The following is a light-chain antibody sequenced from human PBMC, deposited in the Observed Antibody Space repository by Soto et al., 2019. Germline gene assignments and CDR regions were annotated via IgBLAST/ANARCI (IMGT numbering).Light chain of an antibody. CDR2: AAS. J-gene: IGKJ3*01. CDR3: QRTYNAPFT. Sequence: DIPMTQSPSSRYAFVGDTVTINCRATDSMARYLHWYQQKPGQAPMVLITAASTLESGVPSRFSGSGSGTDFTLTINNLQPEDCATYSCQRTYNAPFTFGPGTKV. CDR1: DSMARY. V-gene: IGKV1-39*01.